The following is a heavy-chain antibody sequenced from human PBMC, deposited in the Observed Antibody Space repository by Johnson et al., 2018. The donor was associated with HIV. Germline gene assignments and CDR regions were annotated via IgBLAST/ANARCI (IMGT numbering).Heavy chain of an antibody. CDR2: ISYDGSNK. Sequence: QVQLVESGGGVVQPGRSLRLSCAASGFTFSSYAMHWVRQAPGKGLEWVAVISYDGSNKYYADSVKGRFTISRDNSKNTLYLQMNSLRAEDTALYYCARGRDSASHAFDIWGQGTMVTVSS. CDR1: GFTFSSYA. J-gene: IGHJ3*02. V-gene: IGHV3-30*04. D-gene: IGHD2-15*01. CDR3: ARGRDSASHAFDI.